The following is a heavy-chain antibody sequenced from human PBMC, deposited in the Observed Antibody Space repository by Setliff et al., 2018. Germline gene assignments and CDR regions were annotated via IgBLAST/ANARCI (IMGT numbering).Heavy chain of an antibody. Sequence: PSVKVSCKASGGTFSSYAISWVRQAPGQGLEWMGGIIPIFGTANYAQKFQGRVTITADESTSTAYMELSSLRSEDTAVYYCARGRHPPWSGYPYYYMDVWGKGTTVTVSS. D-gene: IGHD3-3*01. CDR1: GGTFSSYA. CDR2: IIPIFGTA. J-gene: IGHJ6*03. CDR3: ARGRHPPWSGYPYYYMDV. V-gene: IGHV1-69*13.